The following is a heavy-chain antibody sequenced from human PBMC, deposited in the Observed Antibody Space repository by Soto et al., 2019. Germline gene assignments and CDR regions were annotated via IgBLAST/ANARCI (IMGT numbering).Heavy chain of an antibody. CDR2: ISYDGINK. CDR3: ARDFSRGGSGYYPFDS. V-gene: IGHV3-30*03. D-gene: IGHD3-22*01. Sequence: GGSLRLSCAASGITFSSYGMHWVRQAPGKGLEWVAVISYDGINKYYADSVKGRFTVSRDNSKNTLYLQMSSLRDEDTALYYCARDFSRGGSGYYPFDSWGQGTLVTVSS. J-gene: IGHJ4*02. CDR1: GITFSSYG.